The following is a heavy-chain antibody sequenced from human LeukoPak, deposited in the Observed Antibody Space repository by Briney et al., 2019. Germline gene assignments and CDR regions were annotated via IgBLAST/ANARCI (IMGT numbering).Heavy chain of an antibody. CDR1: GFTFSSYW. CDR3: ARGAPSGSYYY. CDR2: IDSDGSST. J-gene: IGHJ4*02. D-gene: IGHD1-26*01. Sequence: GGSLRLSCAASGFTFSSYWMHWVRQAPGKGLVWVSRIDSDGSSTTYADPVKGRFTISRDNAKNTLYLQMNSLRAEDTAVYYCARGAPSGSYYYWGQGTLVTVSS. V-gene: IGHV3-74*01.